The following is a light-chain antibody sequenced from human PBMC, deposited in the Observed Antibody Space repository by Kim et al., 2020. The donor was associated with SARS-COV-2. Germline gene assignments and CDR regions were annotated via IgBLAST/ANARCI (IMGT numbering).Light chain of an antibody. J-gene: IGLJ3*02. CDR2: EVT. CDR3: SSYTSSSGLMV. V-gene: IGLV2-14*01. CDR1: SSDVDDYNY. Sequence: QSITISCTGTSSDVDDYNYVSWYQQHPGKAPKPMIYEVTKRPSGVSYRFSGSKSGNTASLTISGLQAEDEADYYCSSYTSSSGLMVFGGGTQLTVL.